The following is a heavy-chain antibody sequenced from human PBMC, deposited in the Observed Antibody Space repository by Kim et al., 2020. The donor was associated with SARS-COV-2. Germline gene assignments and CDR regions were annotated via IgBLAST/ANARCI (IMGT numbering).Heavy chain of an antibody. V-gene: IGHV4-61*01. J-gene: IGHJ5*02. Sequence: SETLSLTCTVSGGSVSSGSYYWSWIRQPPGKGLEWIGYIYYSGSTNYNPSLKSRVTISVDTSKNQFSLKLSSVTAADTAVYYCARVQQVAGRGGWFDPWGQGTLVTVSS. CDR2: IYYSGST. CDR1: GGSVSSGSYY. D-gene: IGHD6-19*01. CDR3: ARVQQVAGRGGWFDP.